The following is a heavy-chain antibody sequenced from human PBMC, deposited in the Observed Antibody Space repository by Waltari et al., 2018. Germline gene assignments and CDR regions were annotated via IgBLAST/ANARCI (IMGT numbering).Heavy chain of an antibody. V-gene: IGHV3-30*18. Sequence: QVQLVESGGGVVQPGRSLRLSCAASGLTLRSYGMHWVRQAPGKGLEWVAVIWYDGSTKYYADAVKGRVTISRDNSKNTLYLQMNSLRAEDTAMYYCAKGSASYGPQIDYWGQGTLVTVSS. CDR2: IWYDGSTK. CDR3: AKGSASYGPQIDY. CDR1: GLTLRSYG. D-gene: IGHD3-16*01. J-gene: IGHJ4*02.